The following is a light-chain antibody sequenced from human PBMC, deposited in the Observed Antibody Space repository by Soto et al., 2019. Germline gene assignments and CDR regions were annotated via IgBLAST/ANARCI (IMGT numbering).Light chain of an antibody. J-gene: IGKJ2*01. CDR3: QHSYSTPLYT. CDR1: QSISSY. CDR2: AAS. Sequence: DLQMTQSPSSLSASVGDRVTITCRASQSISSYLNWYQQKPGKAPKLLIYAASSLQSGVPSRFSGSGSGTDFTLTISSLQPEDFATYYCQHSYSTPLYTFGQGTKLEIK. V-gene: IGKV1-39*01.